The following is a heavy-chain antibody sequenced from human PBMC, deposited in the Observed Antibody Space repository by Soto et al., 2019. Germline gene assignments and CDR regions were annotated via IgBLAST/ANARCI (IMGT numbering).Heavy chain of an antibody. CDR2: VSYDGNHK. D-gene: IGHD6-13*01. V-gene: IGHV3-30*18. CDR1: GFTFRSFG. Sequence: QVQLVESGGGVIQPGTSLSLSCGSSGFTFRSFGRYWVRQAPGKGLEWVAVVSYDGNHKYYADSVKGRFTVSRDNAKKMLYRQMTSLRGEDTAVYYCAKDVGQQLVLNYGMDVWVKGTTVTVAS. CDR3: AKDVGQQLVLNYGMDV. J-gene: IGHJ6*04.